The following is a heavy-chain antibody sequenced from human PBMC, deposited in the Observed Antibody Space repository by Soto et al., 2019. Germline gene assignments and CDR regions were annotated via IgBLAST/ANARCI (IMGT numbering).Heavy chain of an antibody. CDR3: ATAVRGSDWSY. CDR2: IKDDGSQT. D-gene: IGHD6-19*01. Sequence: EVKLEESGGGLVQTGGSLRLSCAVSGFTFSGYWMRWVRQSPGRGLEGVANIKDDGSQTYYVGSVRGRFTISRDNGQNSLYLHMNSLRVEDTAVYYCATAVRGSDWSYWGQGTLVTVSS. V-gene: IGHV3-7*01. CDR1: GFTFSGYW. J-gene: IGHJ4*02.